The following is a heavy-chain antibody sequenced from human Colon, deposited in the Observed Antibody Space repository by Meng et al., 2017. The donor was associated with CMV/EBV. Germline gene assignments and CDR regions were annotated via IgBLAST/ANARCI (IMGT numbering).Heavy chain of an antibody. Sequence: GGSLRLSCAASGFTFSSYWMSWVRQAPGKGLEWVANIKQDGSEKFYVDSVKGRFTISRDNAKNSLYLQMNSLRAEDTAVYYCARGDCSSTSCYTFRYYYYYYGMDVWGQGTTVTVSS. V-gene: IGHV3-7*01. CDR3: ARGDCSSTSCYTFRYYYYYYGMDV. J-gene: IGHJ6*02. D-gene: IGHD2-2*02. CDR2: IKQDGSEK. CDR1: GFTFSSYW.